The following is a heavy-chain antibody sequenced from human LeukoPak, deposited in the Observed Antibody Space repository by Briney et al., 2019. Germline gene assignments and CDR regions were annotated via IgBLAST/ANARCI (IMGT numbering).Heavy chain of an antibody. J-gene: IGHJ4*02. V-gene: IGHV3-11*01. Sequence: NPGGSLRLSCAASGFTLSDYYMTWIRQAPGEGLEWVSYVSNGGSSSILYADSVKGRFTVFRDYAKNSLYLQMNSLRADDTGVYYCARDKSNKGHDCWGQGTLVTVSS. CDR1: GFTLSDYY. CDR2: VSNGGSSSI. CDR3: ARDKSNKGHDC.